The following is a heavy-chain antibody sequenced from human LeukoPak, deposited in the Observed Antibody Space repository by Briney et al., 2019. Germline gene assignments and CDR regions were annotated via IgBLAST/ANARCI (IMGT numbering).Heavy chain of an antibody. J-gene: IGHJ3*02. CDR3: LYDSSETGAFDI. Sequence: SETLTLTCAVYGGSFSGYYWSWIRQPPGKGLEWIGEINHSGSTNYNPFLKSRINKSENKSQNQFFLKLGPVAAADTAVSYWLYDSSETGAFDIWGQGTMVTVSS. D-gene: IGHD3-22*01. CDR2: INHSGST. V-gene: IGHV4-34*06. CDR1: GGSFSGYY.